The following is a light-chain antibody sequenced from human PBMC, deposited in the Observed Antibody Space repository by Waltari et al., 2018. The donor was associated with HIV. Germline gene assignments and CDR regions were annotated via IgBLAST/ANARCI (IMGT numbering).Light chain of an antibody. CDR3: QSYDRSLSASVV. J-gene: IGLJ2*01. CDR1: SSNIGADYA. V-gene: IGLV1-40*01. CDR2: GNK. Sequence: QSVLTQPPSVSGAPGQRVTISCTGGSSNIGADYAVHWYQQIQGTAPKLLLSGNKNRPSGVPDRFSASKSGTSASLAITGLQAEDEADYFCQSYDRSLSASVVFGGGTKLTVL.